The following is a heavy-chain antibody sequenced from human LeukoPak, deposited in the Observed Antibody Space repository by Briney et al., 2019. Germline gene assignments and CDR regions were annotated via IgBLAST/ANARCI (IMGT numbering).Heavy chain of an antibody. J-gene: IGHJ3*02. D-gene: IGHD3-10*01. Sequence: GGSLRLSCAASGFIVSDNYMSWVRQAPGKGLEWVSAISGSGGSTYYADSVKGRFTISRDNSKNTLYLQMNSLRAEDTAVYYCAKYYYGSGSYYKGAFDIWGQGTMVTVSS. CDR1: GFIVSDNY. V-gene: IGHV3-23*01. CDR3: AKYYYGSGSYYKGAFDI. CDR2: ISGSGGST.